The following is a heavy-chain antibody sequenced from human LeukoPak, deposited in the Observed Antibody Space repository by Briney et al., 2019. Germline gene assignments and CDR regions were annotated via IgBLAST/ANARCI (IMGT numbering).Heavy chain of an antibody. CDR3: ARATVVTGYFDY. J-gene: IGHJ4*02. D-gene: IGHD4-23*01. CDR1: GFTFSNYG. CDR2: ISYDGSNK. Sequence: PGESLRLSCAASGFTFSNYGMHWVRQAPGKGLEWVAVISYDGSNKYYADSVKGRFTISRDNSKNTLDLQMNSLRVEDTAVYYCARATVVTGYFDYWGQGSLVTVSP. V-gene: IGHV3-30*03.